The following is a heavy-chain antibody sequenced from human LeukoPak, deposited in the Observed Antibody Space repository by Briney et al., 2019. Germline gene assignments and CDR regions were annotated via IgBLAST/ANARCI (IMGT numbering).Heavy chain of an antibody. D-gene: IGHD6-13*01. Sequence: ASVKVSCKASGYSFTGYYMHWVRQAPGQGLEWMGWINTNTGNPTYAQGFTGRFVFSLDTSVSTAYLQISSLKAEDTAVYYCARGRIAAAGTDYYYYYYYMDVWGKGTTVTVSS. CDR1: GYSFTGYY. J-gene: IGHJ6*03. CDR3: ARGRIAAAGTDYYYYYYYMDV. V-gene: IGHV7-4-1*02. CDR2: INTNTGNP.